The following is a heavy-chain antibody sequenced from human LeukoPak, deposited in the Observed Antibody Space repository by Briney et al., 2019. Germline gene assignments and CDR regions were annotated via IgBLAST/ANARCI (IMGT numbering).Heavy chain of an antibody. CDR3: ARGRQIGYYYDSSEGY. V-gene: IGHV4-34*01. D-gene: IGHD3-22*01. CDR1: GGSISTYY. CDR2: INHSGST. Sequence: SETLSLTCTVSGGSISTYYWSWIRQPPGKGLEWIGEINHSGSTNYNPSLKSRVTISVDTSKNQFSLKLSSVTAADTAVYYCARGRQIGYYYDSSEGYWGQGTLVTVSS. J-gene: IGHJ4*02.